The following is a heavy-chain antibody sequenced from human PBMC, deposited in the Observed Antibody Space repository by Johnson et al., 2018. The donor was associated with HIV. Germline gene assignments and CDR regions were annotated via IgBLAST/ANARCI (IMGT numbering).Heavy chain of an antibody. CDR3: AIAVGATLMGAFDI. CDR2: ISWNSGSI. J-gene: IGHJ3*02. Sequence: EVQLVESGGGLVQPGRSLRLSCAASGFTFDDYAMHWVRQAPGKGLEWVSGISWNSGSIGYADSVKGRFTISRDNAKNSLYLQMNSLRAEDTALYYCAIAVGATLMGAFDIWGQGTMVTVSS. D-gene: IGHD1-26*01. CDR1: GFTFDDYA. V-gene: IGHV3-9*01.